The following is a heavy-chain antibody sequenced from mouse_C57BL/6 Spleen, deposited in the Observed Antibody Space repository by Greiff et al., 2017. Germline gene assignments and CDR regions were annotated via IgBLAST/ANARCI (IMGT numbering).Heavy chain of an antibody. CDR3: ARLGGGDYDYYDMDY. CDR1: GYAFSSSW. Sequence: QVHVQQSGPELVKPGASVKISCKASGYAFSSSWMNWVKQRPGKGLEWIGRIYPSDGGTNYNGKFKGKATLTGDKSSSTAYMQLSSLTSEDSAVYFCARLGGGDYDYYDMDYWGQGTSVTVSS. D-gene: IGHD2-13*01. CDR2: IYPSDGGT. V-gene: IGHV1-82*01. J-gene: IGHJ4*01.